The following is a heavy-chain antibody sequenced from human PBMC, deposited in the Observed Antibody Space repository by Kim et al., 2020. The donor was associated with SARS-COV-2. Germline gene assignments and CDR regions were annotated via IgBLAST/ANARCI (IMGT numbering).Heavy chain of an antibody. CDR1: GFTFSSYA. CDR3: ARDSAVVVPAALDY. D-gene: IGHD2-2*01. CDR2: ISYDGSNK. V-gene: IGHV3-30-3*01. J-gene: IGHJ4*02. Sequence: GGSLRLSCAASGFTFSSYAMHWVRQAPGKGLEWVAVISYDGSNKYYADSVKGRFTISRDNSKNTLYLQMNSLRAEDTAVYYCARDSAVVVPAALDYWGQGTLVTVSS.